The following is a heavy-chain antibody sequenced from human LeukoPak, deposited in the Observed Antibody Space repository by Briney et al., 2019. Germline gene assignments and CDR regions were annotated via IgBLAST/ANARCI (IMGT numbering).Heavy chain of an antibody. CDR1: GFTFSSYE. CDR3: ARGPTYYYESSVSPPDY. J-gene: IGHJ4*02. CDR2: ISSSGSTI. V-gene: IGHV3-48*03. D-gene: IGHD3-22*01. Sequence: GGSLRLSCAASGFTFSSYEMNWVRQAPGKGLEWVSYISSSGSTIYYADSVKGRFTISRDNAKNSLYLQMNSLRAEDTAVYYFARGPTYYYESSVSPPDYGGRGPLVPVPS.